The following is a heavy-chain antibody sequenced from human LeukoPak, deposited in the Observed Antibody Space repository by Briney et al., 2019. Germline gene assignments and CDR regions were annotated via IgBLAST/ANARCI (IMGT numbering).Heavy chain of an antibody. CDR2: IYYSGST. CDR3: ARHGAMGWFDP. CDR1: GGSISSYY. D-gene: IGHD5-18*01. Sequence: SETLSLTCTVSGGSISSYYWSWIRQPPGKGLEWIGYIYYSGSTNYNPSLKSRVTISVDTSKNQFSLKLSSVTAADTAVYYCARHGAMGWFDPWGRGTLVTVSS. J-gene: IGHJ5*02. V-gene: IGHV4-59*08.